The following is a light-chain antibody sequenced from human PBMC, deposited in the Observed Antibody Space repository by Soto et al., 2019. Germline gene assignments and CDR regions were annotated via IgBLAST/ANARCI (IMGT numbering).Light chain of an antibody. V-gene: IGKV3-20*01. CDR3: QQYDSVPRT. J-gene: IGKJ1*01. CDR2: GVS. Sequence: EIVLTQSPATLSLSPGERATLSCRASQSVTSSYLAWYQQKPGQAPRLLIYGVSNRATGIPDRFSGSGSGTDFALTINRLEPEDFAVYYCQQYDSVPRTFGQGTKVEVK. CDR1: QSVTSSY.